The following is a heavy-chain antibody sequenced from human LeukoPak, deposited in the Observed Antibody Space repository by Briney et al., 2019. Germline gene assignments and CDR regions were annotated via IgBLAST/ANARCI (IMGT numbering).Heavy chain of an antibody. CDR1: GFTLSDYY. V-gene: IGHV3-11*01. Sequence: GGSLRLSCAASGFTLSDYYVSWIRQAPGNGLEWVAFISNSGFTTYYADSVKGRFTVSRDNAKDSVSLQMNSLRAEDTARYYCAREDSGGTSFDYWGQGAQVTVS. CDR2: ISNSGFTT. CDR3: AREDSGGTSFDY. D-gene: IGHD4/OR15-4a*01. J-gene: IGHJ4*02.